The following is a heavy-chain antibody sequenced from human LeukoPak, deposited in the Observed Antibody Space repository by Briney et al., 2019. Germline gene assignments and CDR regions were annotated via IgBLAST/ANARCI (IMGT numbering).Heavy chain of an antibody. Sequence: SETLSLTCSVSGDSVSRSDSYWDWIRQPPGKGLEWIGTIYYSGRTYYSPSLKSRVTTSVDPSNNQFSPTLRPVTAADTAVYYCARRRYYDGSGYLEWGQGTLLSVSS. CDR3: ARRRYYDGSGYLE. CDR2: IYYSGRT. J-gene: IGHJ1*01. CDR1: GDSVSRSDSY. D-gene: IGHD3-22*01. V-gene: IGHV4-39*01.